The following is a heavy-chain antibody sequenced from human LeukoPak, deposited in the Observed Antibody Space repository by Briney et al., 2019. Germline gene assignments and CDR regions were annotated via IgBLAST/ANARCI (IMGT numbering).Heavy chain of an antibody. Sequence: PGGSLRLSCAASGFTFSTYVMSWVRQAPGKGLEWVSAITDSGGTTYYADSVKGRFTISRDNSKNTLYLQMNSLRAEDTAVYHCAKTRRDGYYKGLFDYWGQGTLVTVSS. CDR3: AKTRRDGYYKGLFDY. CDR1: GFTFSTYV. CDR2: ITDSGGTT. J-gene: IGHJ4*02. V-gene: IGHV3-23*01. D-gene: IGHD3-9*01.